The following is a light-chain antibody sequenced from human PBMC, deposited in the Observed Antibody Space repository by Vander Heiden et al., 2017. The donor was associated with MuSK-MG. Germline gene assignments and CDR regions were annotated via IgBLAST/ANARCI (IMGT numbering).Light chain of an antibody. V-gene: IGLV1-36*01. Sequence: QSVLTQPPSVSGVPGQRATISCSGVTSNIGDNVVSWYQKVAGEAPKLLIYFDDRLPSGVADRLSGSKSGTSASLAISGLQSDDEAAYYCSTWDDSVNDVVFGGGTRLTVL. J-gene: IGLJ2*01. CDR3: STWDDSVNDVV. CDR2: FDD. CDR1: TSNIGDNV.